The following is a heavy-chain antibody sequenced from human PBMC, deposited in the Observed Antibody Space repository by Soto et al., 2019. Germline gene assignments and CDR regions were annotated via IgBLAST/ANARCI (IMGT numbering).Heavy chain of an antibody. CDR3: ASEGGRSEDAFDI. J-gene: IGHJ3*02. CDR2: INPSGGST. V-gene: IGHV1-46*03. CDR1: GYTFTSYY. Sequence: ASVKVSCKASGYTFTSYYMHWVRQAPGQGLEWMGIINPSGGSTSCAQKFQGRVTMTRDTSTSTVYMELSSLRSEDTAVYYCASEGGRSEDAFDIWGQGTMVTVSS.